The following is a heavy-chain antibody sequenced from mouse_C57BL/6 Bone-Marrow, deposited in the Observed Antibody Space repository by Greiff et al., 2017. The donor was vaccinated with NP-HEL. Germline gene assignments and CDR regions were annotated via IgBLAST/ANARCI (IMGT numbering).Heavy chain of an antibody. CDR3: ARGGCYYALDY. CDR2: IHPNSGST. V-gene: IGHV1-64*01. Sequence: QVQLQQPGAELVKPGASVKLSCKASGYTFTSYWMHWVKQRPGQGLEWIGMIHPNSGSTNYNEKFKSKATLTVDKSSSTAYMQLSSLTAEDSAVYYCARGGCYYALDYWGQGTSVTVSA. D-gene: IGHD3-3*01. CDR1: GYTFTSYW. J-gene: IGHJ4*01.